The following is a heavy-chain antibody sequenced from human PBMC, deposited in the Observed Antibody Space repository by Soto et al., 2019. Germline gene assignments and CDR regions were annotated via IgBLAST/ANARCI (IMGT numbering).Heavy chain of an antibody. D-gene: IGHD3-22*01. CDR3: ARVFRDYYDSSGYYHGYYFDY. V-gene: IGHV1-18*01. Sequence: ASVKVSCKASGYTFTSYGISWVRQAPGPGLEWRGWISAFNGNTNYAQKLQCRVTMTIDTSTGTAYMELRSLRSGVTAVYYCARVFRDYYDSSGYYHGYYFDYWGQGTLVTVSS. J-gene: IGHJ4*02. CDR2: ISAFNGNT. CDR1: GYTFTSYG.